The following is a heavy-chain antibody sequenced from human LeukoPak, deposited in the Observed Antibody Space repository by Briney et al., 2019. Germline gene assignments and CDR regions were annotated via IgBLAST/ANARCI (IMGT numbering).Heavy chain of an antibody. CDR2: ITAYNGNT. CDR1: GYTFTSYG. Sequence: GASVKVSCKASGYTFTSYGISWVRQAPPGQGLEWMGWITAYNGNTNYAQKLQGRATMTTDTSTSTDYVELRSLRSDDTAVYYCTLFLRFGELSSGPLDYWGQGTLVTVSS. V-gene: IGHV1-18*01. CDR3: TLFLRFGELSSGPLDY. J-gene: IGHJ4*02. D-gene: IGHD3-10*01.